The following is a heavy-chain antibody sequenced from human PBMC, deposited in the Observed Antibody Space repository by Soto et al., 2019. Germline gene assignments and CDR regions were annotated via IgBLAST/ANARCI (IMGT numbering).Heavy chain of an antibody. V-gene: IGHV1-69*01. J-gene: IGHJ4*02. CDR3: ATALGCRSTSCTLDY. D-gene: IGHD2-2*01. Sequence: QVQLVQSGAEAKKPGSSMKVSCKASGGTFGSYAFSWVRQAPGQGLEWMGGIIPVSGAAHYAQKFQGRVTITADESTSTAYMELSSLSSQDTAVYYCATALGCRSTSCTLDYWGQGTRVIVSS. CDR2: IIPVSGAA. CDR1: GGTFGSYA.